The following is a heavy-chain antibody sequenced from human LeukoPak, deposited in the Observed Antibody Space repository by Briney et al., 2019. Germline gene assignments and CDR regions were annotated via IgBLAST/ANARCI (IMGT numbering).Heavy chain of an antibody. CDR2: IYYSGST. CDR1: GGSISSSSYY. Sequence: SETLSLTCTVPGGSISSSSYYWGWLRQPPGKGLEWIGSIYYSGSTYYNPSLKSRVTISVDTSKNQFSLKLSSVTAADTAVYYCARGPGVRAYYYYYMVVWGKGTTVTVSS. J-gene: IGHJ6*03. CDR3: ARGPGVRAYYYYYMVV. V-gene: IGHV4-39*07. D-gene: IGHD2-8*01.